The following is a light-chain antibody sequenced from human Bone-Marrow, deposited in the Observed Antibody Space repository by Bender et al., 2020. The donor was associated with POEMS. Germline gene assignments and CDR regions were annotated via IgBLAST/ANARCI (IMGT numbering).Light chain of an antibody. CDR2: GNT. J-gene: IGLJ3*02. Sequence: QSVLTPPPSVSGAPGQRVTISCTGSSSNIGAGYDVHWYQQLPGTAPKLLIYGNTNRPSGVPDRFSGSKSGTSASLAITGLQAEDEADYYCAAWEDSLNGWVFGGGTKLTVL. V-gene: IGLV1-40*01. CDR1: SSNIGAGYD. CDR3: AAWEDSLNGWV.